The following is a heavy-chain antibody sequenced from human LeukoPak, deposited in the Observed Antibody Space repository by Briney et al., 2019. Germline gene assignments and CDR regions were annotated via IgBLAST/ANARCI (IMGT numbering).Heavy chain of an antibody. CDR2: ISGSGGST. J-gene: IGHJ4*02. D-gene: IGHD5-12*01. Sequence: PGGSLRLSCAASGFTFSSYAMYWVRQAPGKGLEWVSTISGSGGSTYYADSVKGRFTISRDNSKNTLYLQMNSLRAEDTAVYYCAKDLDIVATITGNWGQGTLVTVSS. V-gene: IGHV3-23*01. CDR1: GFTFSSYA. CDR3: AKDLDIVATITGN.